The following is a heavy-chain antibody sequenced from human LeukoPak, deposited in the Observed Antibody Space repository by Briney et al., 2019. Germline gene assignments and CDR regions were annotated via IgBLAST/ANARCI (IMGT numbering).Heavy chain of an antibody. CDR3: ARNIEDSGSSYFDP. D-gene: IGHD1-26*01. V-gene: IGHV4-61*01. J-gene: IGHJ5*02. Sequence: PSETLSLTCTVSGGSVSSSSYYWSWIRQPPGKGLEWIGYILYGGSTSYNPSLKSRVTISVDTSKNQVSLQLSSVTAADTAVYYCARNIEDSGSSYFDPWGQGTLVTVSS. CDR2: ILYGGST. CDR1: GGSVSSSSYY.